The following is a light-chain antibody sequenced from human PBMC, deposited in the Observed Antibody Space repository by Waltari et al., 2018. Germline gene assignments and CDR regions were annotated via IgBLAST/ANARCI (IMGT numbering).Light chain of an antibody. CDR3: QQYDNLLIT. CDR2: DAS. Sequence: DIQMTQSPSSLSASVGDRVTITCQASQDISNYLNWYQQKPGKAPKLLIYDASNLETGVPSRFSGSGSGTDFTFTISSLQPEDIATYYCQQYDNLLITFGQGTKVELK. CDR1: QDISNY. V-gene: IGKV1-33*01. J-gene: IGKJ1*01.